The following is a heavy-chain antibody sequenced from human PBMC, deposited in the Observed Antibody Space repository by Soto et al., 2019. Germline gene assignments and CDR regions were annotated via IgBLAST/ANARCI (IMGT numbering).Heavy chain of an antibody. D-gene: IGHD3-10*01. CDR2: ISASGAAS. V-gene: IGHV3-23*01. J-gene: IGHJ4*02. Sequence: GGSLTLSCSASGLTFSSHAMSWVRQAPGKGLEWVSSISASGAASNLADSVKGRFTISRDNSKNTLYLQMDSLRVEDTAAYYCAKMGAWKYLWSREPFDSWGQGTLVTVSS. CDR1: GLTFSSHA. CDR3: AKMGAWKYLWSREPFDS.